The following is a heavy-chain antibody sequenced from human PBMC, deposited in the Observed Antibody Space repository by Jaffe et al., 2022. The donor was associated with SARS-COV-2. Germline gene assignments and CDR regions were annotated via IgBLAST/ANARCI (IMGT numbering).Heavy chain of an antibody. CDR2: ISWNSDTI. J-gene: IGHJ4*02. CDR3: TKDEGGWGGSSEY. D-gene: IGHD1-26*01. Sequence: EVQLVESGGGLVQPGRSLRLSCAASGFTFEHYAMHWVRQAPGKGLEWVSSISWNSDTIGYAGSVRGRFTISRDNARNSLYLQMNNLKAEDTALYYCTKDEGGWGGSSEYWGQGTPVTVSS. V-gene: IGHV3-9*01. CDR1: GFTFEHYA.